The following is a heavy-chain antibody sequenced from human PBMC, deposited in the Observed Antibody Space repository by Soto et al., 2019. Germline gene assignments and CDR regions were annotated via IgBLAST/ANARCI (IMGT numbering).Heavy chain of an antibody. CDR2: INPSGGST. CDR1: GYTFTSYY. Sequence: ASVKVSCKASGYTFTSYYMHWVRQAPGQGLEWMGIINPSGGSTSYAQKFQGRVTMTRDTSTSTVYMELSSLRSEDTAVYYCARDRYDILTGYYSALPFDYWGQGTLVTVSS. J-gene: IGHJ4*02. D-gene: IGHD3-9*01. CDR3: ARDRYDILTGYYSALPFDY. V-gene: IGHV1-46*01.